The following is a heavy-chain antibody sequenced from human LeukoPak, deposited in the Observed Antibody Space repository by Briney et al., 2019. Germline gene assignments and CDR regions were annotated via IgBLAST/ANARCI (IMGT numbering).Heavy chain of an antibody. D-gene: IGHD5-24*01. Sequence: ASVKVSCKASGYTFTGYYMHWVRQAPGQGLEWMGWINPNSGGTNYAQKLQGRVTMTTDTSTSTAYMELRSLRSDDTAVYYCARAGGGYNSDDAFDIWGQGTMVTVSS. CDR1: GYTFTGYY. CDR2: INPNSGGT. J-gene: IGHJ3*02. V-gene: IGHV1-2*02. CDR3: ARAGGGYNSDDAFDI.